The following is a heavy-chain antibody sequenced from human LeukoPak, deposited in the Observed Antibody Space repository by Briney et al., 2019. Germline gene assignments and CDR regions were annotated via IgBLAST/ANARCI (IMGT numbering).Heavy chain of an antibody. CDR2: IYYSGST. J-gene: IGHJ4*02. D-gene: IGHD3-22*01. V-gene: IGHV4-31*03. CDR3: ARGEDPSYYYDSSGGYYLDY. CDR1: GGSISCGGYY. Sequence: SETLSLTCTVSGGSISCGGYYWSWIRQHPGKGLEWIGYIYYSGSTYYNPSLKSRVTISVDTSKNQFSLKLSSVTAADTAVYYCARGEDPSYYYDSSGGYYLDYWGQGTLVTVSS.